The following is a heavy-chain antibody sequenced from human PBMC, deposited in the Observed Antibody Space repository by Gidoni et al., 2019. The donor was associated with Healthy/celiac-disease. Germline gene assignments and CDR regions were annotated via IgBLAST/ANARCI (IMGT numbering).Heavy chain of an antibody. CDR3: ARESIAAAHYYYGMDV. D-gene: IGHD6-13*01. CDR1: GGSISSYY. V-gene: IGHV4-4*07. CDR2: IYTSGRT. J-gene: IGHJ6*02. Sequence: QVQLQESGPGLVKPSETLSLTCTVSGGSISSYYWSWIRQPAGKGLEWIGRIYTSGRTNYNPSLKSRVTMSVDTSKNQFSLKLSSVTAADTAVYYCARESIAAAHYYYGMDVWGQGTTVTVSS.